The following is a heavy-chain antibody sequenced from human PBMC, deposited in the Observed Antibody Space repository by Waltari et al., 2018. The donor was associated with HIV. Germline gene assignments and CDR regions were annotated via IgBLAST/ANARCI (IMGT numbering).Heavy chain of an antibody. D-gene: IGHD3-22*01. CDR3: ARIAYDSSGYGWFDP. V-gene: IGHV3-74*01. Sequence: EVQLVESGGGLVQPGGSLRLSCTASGFTFSSYWMHWVRQAPGKGLVWVSRINGDGSTTRYADSVKGRFTISRDNAKNTLYLQMNSLRAEDTAVYYCARIAYDSSGYGWFDPWGQGTLVTVSS. CDR2: INGDGSTT. J-gene: IGHJ5*02. CDR1: GFTFSSYW.